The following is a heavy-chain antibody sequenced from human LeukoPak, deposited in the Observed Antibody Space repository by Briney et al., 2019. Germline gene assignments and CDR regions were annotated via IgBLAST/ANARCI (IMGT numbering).Heavy chain of an antibody. CDR3: ARHLTDQAFDP. V-gene: IGHV4-39*01. CDR2: IYYSGST. Sequence: SETLSLTCTVSGGSISSSSYYWGWIRQPPGKGLEWIGSIYYSGSTYYNPSLKSRVTISVDTSKNQFSLKLSSVTAADTAVYYCARHLTDQAFDPWGQGTLVTVSS. J-gene: IGHJ5*02. CDR1: GGSISSSSYY.